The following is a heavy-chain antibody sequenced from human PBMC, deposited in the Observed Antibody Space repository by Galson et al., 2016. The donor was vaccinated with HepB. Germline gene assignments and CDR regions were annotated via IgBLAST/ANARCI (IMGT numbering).Heavy chain of an antibody. CDR2: IRSQGYGGTT. CDR3: SRGGGYNSKYYGMGV. CDR1: GFTFGDYA. Sequence: SLRLSCAASGFTFGDYAVSWFRQAPGKGLEWVGFIRSQGYGGTTENAASVKGRFTISRDDSKSIAYLQMNSLKTEDTAVYYCSRGGGYNSKYYGMGVWGQGTTVTVSS. J-gene: IGHJ6*02. D-gene: IGHD5-24*01. V-gene: IGHV3-49*03.